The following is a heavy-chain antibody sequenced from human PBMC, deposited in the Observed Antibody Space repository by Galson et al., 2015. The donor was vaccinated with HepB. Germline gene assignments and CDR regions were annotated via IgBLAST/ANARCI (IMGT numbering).Heavy chain of an antibody. D-gene: IGHD5-24*01. J-gene: IGHJ6*02. CDR3: ARECHVEMATNPGDYYSGMDV. Sequence: SLRLSCAASGFTFSSYSMNWVRQAPGKGLEWVSSISSSSSYIYYADSVKGRFTISRDNAKNSLYLQMNSLRAEDTTVYYCARECHVEMATNPGDYYSGMDVWGQGTTVTVSS. CDR2: ISSSSSYI. V-gene: IGHV3-21*01. CDR1: GFTFSSYS.